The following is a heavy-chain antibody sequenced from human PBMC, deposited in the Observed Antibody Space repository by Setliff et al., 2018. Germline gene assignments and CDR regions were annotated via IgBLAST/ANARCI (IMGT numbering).Heavy chain of an antibody. CDR1: GGTFSRYV. D-gene: IGHD3-3*01. V-gene: IGHV1-69*05. CDR2: INTNFGSA. Sequence: SVKVSCKASGGTFSRYVMNWVRQAPGQGLEWMGGINTNFGSASYAQKLQGRVTITRDTSASTAYMELSSLRSEDTAVYYCARDVLQFLEWLFVPEGMDVWGKGTTVTVSS. J-gene: IGHJ6*03. CDR3: ARDVLQFLEWLFVPEGMDV.